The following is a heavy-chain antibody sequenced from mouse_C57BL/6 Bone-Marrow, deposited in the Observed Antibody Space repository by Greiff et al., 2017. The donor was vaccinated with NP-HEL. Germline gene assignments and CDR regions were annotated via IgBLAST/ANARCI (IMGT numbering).Heavy chain of an antibody. J-gene: IGHJ1*01. V-gene: IGHV1-26*01. CDR2: VNPNNGGT. CDR1: GYSFTGYY. CDR3: ARLSGYYDWYFDV. D-gene: IGHD2-3*01. Sequence: EVQLQQSGPDLVKPGASVKISCKASGYSFTGYYMHWVKQSHGKSLEWIGRVNPNNGGTSFNQKFKDKAILTVDTSSRTAYLELRSLTSEDSAVYYCARLSGYYDWYFDVWGAGTTVTVSS.